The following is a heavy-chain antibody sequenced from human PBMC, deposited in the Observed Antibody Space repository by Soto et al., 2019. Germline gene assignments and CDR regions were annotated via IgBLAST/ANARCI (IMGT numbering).Heavy chain of an antibody. Sequence: QSRSVTGIISGDSVASNWAAWNWIKQSPSRGLEWLGRTYYRTRWYYDYAVSVRSRITVNPDTSKNQFSLQLTSVTPEDTAVYYCAGTTSHYWYYMDVWGKGTTVTVS. V-gene: IGHV6-1*01. CDR2: TYYRTRWYY. J-gene: IGHJ6*03. CDR3: AGTTSHYWYYMDV. D-gene: IGHD1-7*01. CDR1: GDSVASNWAA.